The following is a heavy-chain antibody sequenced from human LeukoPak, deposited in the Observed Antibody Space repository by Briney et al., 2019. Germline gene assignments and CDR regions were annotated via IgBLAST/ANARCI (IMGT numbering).Heavy chain of an antibody. CDR3: ARTDYDSSGPNFDY. D-gene: IGHD3-22*01. CDR2: IYYSGST. Sequence: SETLSLTCTVSGGSISSYYWSWLRQPPGKGLEWIGYIYYSGSTNYNPSLKSRVTITVDTSKNQFSLNLSAVTAADTAVYYCARTDYDSSGPNFDYWGQGTLVTVST. J-gene: IGHJ4*02. V-gene: IGHV4-59*01. CDR1: GGSISSYY.